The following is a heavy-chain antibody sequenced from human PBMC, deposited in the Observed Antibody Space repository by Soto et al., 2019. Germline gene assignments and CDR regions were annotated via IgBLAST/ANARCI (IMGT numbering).Heavy chain of an antibody. CDR2: INAGNGNT. CDR1: GFAFTSSA. J-gene: IGHJ4*02. V-gene: IGHV1-3*01. D-gene: IGHD4-17*01. CDR3: ARDQDYGDYVFDY. Sequence: GASVKVSCKASGFAFTSSAMQWVRQSPGQRLEWMGWINAGNGNTKYSQKFQGRVTITRDTSASTAYMELSSLRSEDTAVCYCARDQDYGDYVFDYWGQGTLVTVSS.